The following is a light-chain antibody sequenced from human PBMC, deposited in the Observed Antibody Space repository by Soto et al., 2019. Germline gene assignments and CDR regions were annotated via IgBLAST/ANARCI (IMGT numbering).Light chain of an antibody. CDR2: DVR. V-gene: IGLV2-14*01. CDR3: NSYRTISTYV. Sequence: QSALTQPASVSGSPGQSITISCTGTTSDIGGYNFVSWYQQHPGKAPKLLIYDVRNRPSGVSNRLSGSKSGNTASLTISGLQAEDEADYYCNSYRTISTYVFGSGTKLTVL. CDR1: TSDIGGYNF. J-gene: IGLJ1*01.